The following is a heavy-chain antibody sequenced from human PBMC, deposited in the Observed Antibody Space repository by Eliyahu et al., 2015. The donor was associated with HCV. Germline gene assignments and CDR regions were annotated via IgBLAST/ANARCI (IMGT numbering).Heavy chain of an antibody. CDR1: GGSISSSSYY. CDR3: ARLHGDYEAPDY. CDR2: IYYSGST. D-gene: IGHD4-17*01. V-gene: IGHV4-39*01. J-gene: IGHJ4*02. Sequence: QLQLQESGPGLVKPSEXLSLTCTVSGGSISSSSYYWGWIRQPPGKGLEWIGSIYYSGSTYYNPSLKSRVTISVDTSKNQFSLKLSSVTAADTAVYYCARLHGDYEAPDYWGQGTLVTVSS.